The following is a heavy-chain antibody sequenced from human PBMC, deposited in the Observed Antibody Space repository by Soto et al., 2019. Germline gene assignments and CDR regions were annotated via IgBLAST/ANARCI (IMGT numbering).Heavy chain of an antibody. D-gene: IGHD3-22*01. CDR1: GYTFTSYA. Sequence: ASVKVSCKASGYTFTSYAMHWVRQAPGQRLEWMGWINAGNGNTKYSQKFQGRVTITGDTSASTAYMELSSLRSEDTAVYYCAREYYYDSSGYVRSPDFDYWGQVPLVTVSS. V-gene: IGHV1-3*01. CDR3: AREYYYDSSGYVRSPDFDY. CDR2: INAGNGNT. J-gene: IGHJ4*02.